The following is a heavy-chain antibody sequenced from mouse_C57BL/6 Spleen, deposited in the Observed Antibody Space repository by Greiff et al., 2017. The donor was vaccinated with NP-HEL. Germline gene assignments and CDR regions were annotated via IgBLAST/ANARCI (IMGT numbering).Heavy chain of an antibody. CDR2: IYPGDGDT. D-gene: IGHD1-1*01. CDR1: GYAFSSSW. V-gene: IGHV1-82*01. CDR3: AREGSSYGYFDV. J-gene: IGHJ1*03. Sequence: VQLQQSGPELVKPGASVKISCKASGYAFSSSWMNWVKQRPGKGLEWIGRIYPGDGDTNYNGKFKGKATLTADKSSSTAYMQLSSLTSEDSAVYVCAREGSSYGYFDVWGTGTTVTVSS.